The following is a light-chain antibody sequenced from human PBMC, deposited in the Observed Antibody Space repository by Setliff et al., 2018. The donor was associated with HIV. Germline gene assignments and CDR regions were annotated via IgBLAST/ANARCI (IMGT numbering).Light chain of an antibody. CDR3: SSYGNSPYV. CDR2: EVS. V-gene: IGLV2-14*01. Sequence: ALTQPASVSGSPGQTITISCTGTSSDVGGYNYVSWYQQHPGKAPKLMIYEVSDRPPEVSNRFSGSKSGNTASLTISGLQAEDEADYYCSSYGNSPYVFGTGTKVTVL. J-gene: IGLJ1*01. CDR1: SSDVGGYNY.